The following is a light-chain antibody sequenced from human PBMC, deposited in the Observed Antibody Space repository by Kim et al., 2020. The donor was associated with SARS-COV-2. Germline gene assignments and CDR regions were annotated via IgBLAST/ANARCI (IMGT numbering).Light chain of an antibody. CDR3: QQYDNLPSYT. CDR1: QDISNY. J-gene: IGKJ2*01. CDR2: DAS. Sequence: DIHMTQSPSSLSASVGDRVTITCQASQDISNYLNWYQQKPGKAPKLLIYDASNLETGVPSRFSGSGSGTDFTFTISSLQPEDIATYYCQQYDNLPSYTFGQGTKLEI. V-gene: IGKV1-33*01.